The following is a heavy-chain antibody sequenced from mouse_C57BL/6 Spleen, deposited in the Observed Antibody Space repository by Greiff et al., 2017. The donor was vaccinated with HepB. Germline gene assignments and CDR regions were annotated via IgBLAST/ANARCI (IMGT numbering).Heavy chain of an antibody. CDR2: IDPSDSYT. V-gene: IGHV1-69*01. J-gene: IGHJ4*01. D-gene: IGHD1-1*01. CDR1: GYTFTSYW. Sequence: QVQLQQPGAELVMPGASVKLSCKASGYTFTSYWMHWVKQRPGQGLEWIGEIDPSDSYTNSNQKFKGKATLTVDKSSSTAYMQLSSLTSEDSAGYYCARWTVVDYYAMDYWGQGTSVTVSS. CDR3: ARWTVVDYYAMDY.